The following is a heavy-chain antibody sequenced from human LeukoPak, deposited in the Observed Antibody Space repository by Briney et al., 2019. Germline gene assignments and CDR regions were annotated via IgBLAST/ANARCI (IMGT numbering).Heavy chain of an antibody. CDR3: ARDRAEYSYAHNFDY. D-gene: IGHD5-18*01. Sequence: SVKVSCKASGGTFSSYAISWVRQALGQGLEWMGRIIPIFGTANYAQKFQGRVTTTTDESTSTAYMELSSLRSEDTAVYYCARDRAEYSYAHNFDYWGQGTLVTVSS. CDR2: IIPIFGTA. V-gene: IGHV1-69*05. J-gene: IGHJ4*02. CDR1: GGTFSSYA.